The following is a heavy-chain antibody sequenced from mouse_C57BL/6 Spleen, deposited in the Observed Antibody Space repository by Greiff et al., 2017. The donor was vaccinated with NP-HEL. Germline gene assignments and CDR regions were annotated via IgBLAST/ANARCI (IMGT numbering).Heavy chain of an antibody. CDR3: ARWLLHYAMDY. J-gene: IGHJ4*01. D-gene: IGHD2-3*01. CDR2: IYPRSGNT. Sequence: QVQLKQSGAELARPGASVKLSCKASGYTFTSYGISWVKQRTGQGLEWIGEIYPRSGNTYYNEKFKGKATLTADKSSSTAYMELRSLTSEDSAVYFCARWLLHYAMDYWGQGTSVTVSS. CDR1: GYTFTSYG. V-gene: IGHV1-81*01.